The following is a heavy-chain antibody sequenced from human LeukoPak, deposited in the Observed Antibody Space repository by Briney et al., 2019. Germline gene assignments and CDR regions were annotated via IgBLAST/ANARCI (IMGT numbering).Heavy chain of an antibody. D-gene: IGHD3-22*01. CDR3: ARLIKGGTYYYDSSGPYYFDY. Sequence: ASVKVSCKASGYTFTSYDINWVRQATGQGLEWMGWMNPNSGNTGYVQKFQGRVTMTRNTSISTAYMELSSLRSEDTAVYYCARLIKGGTYYYDSSGPYYFDYWGQGTLVTVSS. J-gene: IGHJ4*02. V-gene: IGHV1-8*01. CDR1: GYTFTSYD. CDR2: MNPNSGNT.